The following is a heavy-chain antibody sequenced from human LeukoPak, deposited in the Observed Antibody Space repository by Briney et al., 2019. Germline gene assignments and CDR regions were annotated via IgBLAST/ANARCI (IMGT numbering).Heavy chain of an antibody. CDR1: GYTFTSYY. CDR2: INPSGGST. CDR3: ARDSRLTFLGDIVLMVYAFSPYWFDP. D-gene: IGHD2-8*01. V-gene: IGHV1-46*01. Sequence: ASVKVSCKASGYTFTSYYMHLVRQAPGQGLEWMGIINPSGGSTSYAQKFQGRVTMTRDTSTSTVYMELSSLRSEDTAVYYCARDSRLTFLGDIVLMVYAFSPYWFDPWVQGTLVTVSS. J-gene: IGHJ5*02.